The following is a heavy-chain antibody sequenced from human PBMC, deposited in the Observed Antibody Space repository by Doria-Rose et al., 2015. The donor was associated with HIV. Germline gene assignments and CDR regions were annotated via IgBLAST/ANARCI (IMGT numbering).Heavy chain of an antibody. J-gene: IGHJ4*02. CDR3: ARIKSSRWYHKYYFDF. Sequence: QITLKECGPVLVKPTETLTLTCTVSGVSLSSPGMGVSWIRQPPGKALEWLANIFSDGERSYKTSLKSRLTISRGTSKSQVVLTMTDMDPVDTATYYCARIKSSRWYHKYYFDFWGQGTLVIVSA. V-gene: IGHV2-26*01. CDR1: GVSLSSPGMG. D-gene: IGHD6-13*01. CDR2: IFSDGER.